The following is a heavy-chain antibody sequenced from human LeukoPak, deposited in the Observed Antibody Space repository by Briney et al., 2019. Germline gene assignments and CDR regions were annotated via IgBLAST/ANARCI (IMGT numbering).Heavy chain of an antibody. Sequence: KPSETLSLTCTVSGGSISSYYWSWIRQLAGKGLEWIGRIYTSGSTNYNPSLKSRVTMSVDTSKNQFSLKLSSVTAADTAVYYCASTNYYDSSGYIDYWGQGTLVTVSS. CDR1: GGSISSYY. CDR2: IYTSGST. J-gene: IGHJ4*02. V-gene: IGHV4-4*07. CDR3: ASTNYYDSSGYIDY. D-gene: IGHD3-22*01.